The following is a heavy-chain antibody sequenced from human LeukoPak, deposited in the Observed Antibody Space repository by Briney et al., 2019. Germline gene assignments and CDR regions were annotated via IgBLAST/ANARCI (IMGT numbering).Heavy chain of an antibody. CDR3: ARGRYSGTTYYFDY. V-gene: IGHV3-7*03. D-gene: IGHD5-12*01. CDR2: IKKDGSET. J-gene: IGHJ4*02. Sequence: GGSLRLSCAASGFSFNSDWMDWVRQAPGKGLEWVANIKKDGSETYYVDSVKGRFTISRDNAKNSLYLQMNSLRAEDTAMYYCARGRYSGTTYYFDYWGQGTLVTVSS. CDR1: GFSFNSDW.